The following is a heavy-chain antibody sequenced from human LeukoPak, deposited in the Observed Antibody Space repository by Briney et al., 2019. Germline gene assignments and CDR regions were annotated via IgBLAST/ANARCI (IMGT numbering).Heavy chain of an antibody. J-gene: IGHJ6*03. CDR1: GFTFDDYG. D-gene: IGHD3-22*01. V-gene: IGHV3-20*04. CDR2: INWNGGST. Sequence: GGSLRLSCAASGFTFDDYGMSWVRQAPGKGLEWVSGINWNGGSTGYADSVKGRFTISRDNAKNSLYLQMNSLRAEDTALYYCARRRYDSSGTRGSYYYMDVWGKGTTVTVSS. CDR3: ARRRYDSSGTRGSYYYMDV.